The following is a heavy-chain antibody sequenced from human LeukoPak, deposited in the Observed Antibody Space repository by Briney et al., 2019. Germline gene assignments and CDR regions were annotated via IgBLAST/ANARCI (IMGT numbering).Heavy chain of an antibody. D-gene: IGHD4-17*01. CDR2: IRGSGLNS. Sequence: QPGGSLRLSCAASGFTFGDFAMTWVRQVPGKGLEWVSTIRGSGLNSYYADSVKGRFTISRDNSKSTLYLQMNRLRADDTALYYCAKDPHDDYVDVFDSWGPGTMVTVSS. J-gene: IGHJ3*02. V-gene: IGHV3-23*01. CDR1: GFTFGDFA. CDR3: AKDPHDDYVDVFDS.